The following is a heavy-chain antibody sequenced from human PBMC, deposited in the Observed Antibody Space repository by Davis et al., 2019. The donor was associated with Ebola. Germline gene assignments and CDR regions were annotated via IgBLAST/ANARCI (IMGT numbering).Heavy chain of an antibody. V-gene: IGHV3-48*03. CDR3: AGYGEIFDY. CDR1: GFTFSSYE. Sequence: GGSLRLSCAASGFTFSSYEINWFCQAPGKGLEWVSYISSSGSTIYYADSVKGRFTISRDNAKNSLYLQMNSLRAEDTAVYYCAGYGEIFDYWGQGTLVAVSS. CDR2: ISSSGSTI. J-gene: IGHJ4*02. D-gene: IGHD3-10*01.